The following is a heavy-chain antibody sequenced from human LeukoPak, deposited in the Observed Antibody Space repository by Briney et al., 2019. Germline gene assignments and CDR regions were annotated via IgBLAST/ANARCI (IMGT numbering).Heavy chain of an antibody. Sequence: ASVTVSCKASGGTFSSYAISWVRQAPGQGLEWMGGIIPIFGTANYAQKFQGRVTITTDESTSTAYMELSSLRSEDTAVYYCARTGSYYYYYMDVWGKGTTVTVSS. CDR2: IIPIFGTA. D-gene: IGHD1-26*01. CDR3: ARTGSYYYYYMDV. J-gene: IGHJ6*03. V-gene: IGHV1-69*05. CDR1: GGTFSSYA.